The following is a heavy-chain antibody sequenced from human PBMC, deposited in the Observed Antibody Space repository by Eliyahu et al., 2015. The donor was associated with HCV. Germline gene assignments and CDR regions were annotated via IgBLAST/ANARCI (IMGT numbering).Heavy chain of an antibody. CDR1: GFTFASYA. CDR2: ISGSGGST. V-gene: IGHV3-23*01. Sequence: EVQLLESGGGLVQPGGSLRLSCAASGFTFASYAMSWVRQAPGKGLEWVSAISGSGGSTYYADSVKGRFTISRDNSKNTLYLQMNSLRAEDTAVYYCAKGFGYDSSGNDYWGQGTLVTVSS. CDR3: AKGFGYDSSGNDY. J-gene: IGHJ4*02. D-gene: IGHD3-22*01.